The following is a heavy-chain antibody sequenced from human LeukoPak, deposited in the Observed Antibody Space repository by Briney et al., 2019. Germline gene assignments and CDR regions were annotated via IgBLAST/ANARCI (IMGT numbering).Heavy chain of an antibody. CDR2: ISGSGGST. Sequence: GGSLRLSCAASGFTFSSYAMSWVRQAPGKGLEWVSAISGSGGSTYYADSVKGRFTISRDNSKNTLYLQMNSLRAEDTAVYYCAKDPHYDILTGYQPDYWGQGTLVTVSS. J-gene: IGHJ4*02. D-gene: IGHD3-9*01. V-gene: IGHV3-23*01. CDR1: GFTFSSYA. CDR3: AKDPHYDILTGYQPDY.